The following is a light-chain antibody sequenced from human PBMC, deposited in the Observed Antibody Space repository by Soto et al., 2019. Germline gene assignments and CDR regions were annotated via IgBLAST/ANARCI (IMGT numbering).Light chain of an antibody. CDR2: GAS. Sequence: IVLTQSPGTLSLSPGERATLSCRASQSVSSSYLAWYQQKPGQAPRLLIYGASSRATGIPDRFSGSGSGTDFTLTISRLEPEDFAVYYCQQYGNFPYTFGQGTKLEIK. J-gene: IGKJ2*01. V-gene: IGKV3-20*01. CDR3: QQYGNFPYT. CDR1: QSVSSSY.